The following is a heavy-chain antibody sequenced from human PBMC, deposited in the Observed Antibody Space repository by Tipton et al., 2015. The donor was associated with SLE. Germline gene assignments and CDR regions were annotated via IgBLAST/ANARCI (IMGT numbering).Heavy chain of an antibody. J-gene: IGHJ4*02. CDR1: GGSLSSGGYY. CDR3: ARLTTVTTRGYFDY. V-gene: IGHV4-39*07. D-gene: IGHD4-17*01. CDR2: IYHSGST. Sequence: TLSLTCTVSGGSLSSGGYYWGWFRQPPGKGLEWIGSIYHSGSTYYNPSLKSRVTISVDTSKNQFSLKLSSVTAADTAVYYCARLTTVTTRGYFDYWGQGTLVTVSS.